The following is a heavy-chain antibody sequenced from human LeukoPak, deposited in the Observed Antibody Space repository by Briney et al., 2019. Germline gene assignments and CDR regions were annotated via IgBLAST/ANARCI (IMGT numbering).Heavy chain of an antibody. D-gene: IGHD3-10*01. Sequence: SETLSLTCTVSGGSIRSSSFYWGWVRQPPGKGLEWIANIYSSGSTYYNPSLQSRVTISVDTSKNQFSLKLSSVTAADTAVYYCATLYGSGSYYPSDYWGQGTLVTVSS. J-gene: IGHJ4*02. CDR2: IYSSGST. CDR1: GGSIRSSSFY. CDR3: ATLYGSGSYYPSDY. V-gene: IGHV4-39*07.